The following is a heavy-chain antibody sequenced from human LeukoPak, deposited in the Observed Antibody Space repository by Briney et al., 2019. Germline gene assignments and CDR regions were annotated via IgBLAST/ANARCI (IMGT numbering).Heavy chain of an antibody. J-gene: IGHJ4*02. CDR2: IIPIFGTA. V-gene: IGHV1-69*13. Sequence: GASVKVSCKASGGTFSSYAISWVRQAPGQGLEWMGGIIPIFGTANYAQKFQGRVTITADECTSTAYMELSSLRSEDTAVYYCARDVNTAMVWSFDYWGQGTLVTVSS. CDR3: ARDVNTAMVWSFDY. D-gene: IGHD5-18*01. CDR1: GGTFSSYA.